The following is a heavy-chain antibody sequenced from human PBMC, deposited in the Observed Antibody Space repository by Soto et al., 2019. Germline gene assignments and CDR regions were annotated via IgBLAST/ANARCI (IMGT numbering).Heavy chain of an antibody. J-gene: IGHJ4*02. D-gene: IGHD6-6*01. CDR1: GFTFSSYG. V-gene: IGHV3-33*01. CDR2: IWYDGSNK. Sequence: GGSLRLSCAASGFTFSSYGMHWVRQAPGKGLEWVAVIWYDGSNKYYAGSVKGRFTISRDNSKNTLYLQMNSLRAEDTAVYYCAREGIAARARPNFDYWGQGTLVTVSS. CDR3: AREGIAARARPNFDY.